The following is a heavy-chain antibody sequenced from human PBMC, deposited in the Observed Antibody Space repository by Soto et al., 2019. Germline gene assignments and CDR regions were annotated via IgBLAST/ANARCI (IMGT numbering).Heavy chain of an antibody. CDR3: ARGRLPITMIVVVTYDAFDI. Sequence: GASVKVSCKASGGTFSSYTISWVRQAPGQGLEWMGRIIPILGIANYAQKFQGRVTITADKSTSTAYMELSSLRSEDTAVYYCARGRLPITMIVVVTYDAFDIWGQGTMVTVSS. J-gene: IGHJ3*02. D-gene: IGHD3-22*01. CDR1: GGTFSSYT. CDR2: IIPILGIA. V-gene: IGHV1-69*02.